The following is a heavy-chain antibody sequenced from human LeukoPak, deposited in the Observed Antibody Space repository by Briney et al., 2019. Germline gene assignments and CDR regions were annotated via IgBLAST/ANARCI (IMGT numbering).Heavy chain of an antibody. CDR2: IYPGDSDT. Sequence: GESLKISCKGSGYSFTSYWIGWVRQMPGKGLEWMGIIYPGDSDTRYSPSFQGQVTISADKSISTAYLQWSSLKASDTAMYYCARQWIQLVTGSDYYYYYMDVWGKGTTVTVSS. J-gene: IGHJ6*03. V-gene: IGHV5-51*01. CDR3: ARQWIQLVTGSDYYYYYMDV. CDR1: GYSFTSYW. D-gene: IGHD5-18*01.